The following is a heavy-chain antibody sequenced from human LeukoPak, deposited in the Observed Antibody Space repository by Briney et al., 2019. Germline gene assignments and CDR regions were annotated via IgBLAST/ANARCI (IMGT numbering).Heavy chain of an antibody. CDR1: GFTFSRYT. CDR3: ARADCGGDCYSNFDC. CDR2: IRYDGSNE. V-gene: IGHV3-30*02. J-gene: IGHJ4*02. D-gene: IGHD2-21*02. Sequence: PGGSLRLSCAASGFTFSRYTMHWVRQAPGKGLEWVAIIRYDGSNEYYADSVKGRFTISRDNAKNSLYLQMNSLTAEDTAVYYCARADCGGDCYSNFDCWGQGTLVTVSS.